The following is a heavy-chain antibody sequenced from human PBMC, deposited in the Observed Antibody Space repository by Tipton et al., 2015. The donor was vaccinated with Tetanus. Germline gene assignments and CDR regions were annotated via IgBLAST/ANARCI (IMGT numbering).Heavy chain of an antibody. CDR3: ASGSSLDY. CDR1: GFIFSSYT. CDR2: ISSTSAYI. Sequence: QLVQSGGGLVKPGGSLRLSCEVSGFIFSSYTMNWVRQAPGKGLEWVSSISSTSAYIYYADSLKGRFTISRDNAKNSLYLQMNSLRVEDTAVYFCASGSSLDYWGQGSLVTVSS. D-gene: IGHD6-6*01. J-gene: IGHJ4*02. V-gene: IGHV3-21*01.